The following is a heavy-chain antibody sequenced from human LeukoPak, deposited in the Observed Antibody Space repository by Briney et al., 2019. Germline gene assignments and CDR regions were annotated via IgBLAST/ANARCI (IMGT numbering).Heavy chain of an antibody. CDR2: IYYSGGT. Sequence: PSETLSLTCTVSGGSISSYYWSWIRQPPGKGLEWIGYIYYSGGTNYNPSLKSRVTISVDTSKNQFSLKLSSVTAADTAVYYCAGLRYSSSWYGRPQTSQQFDYWGQGTLVTVSS. D-gene: IGHD6-13*01. V-gene: IGHV4-59*01. J-gene: IGHJ4*02. CDR3: AGLRYSSSWYGRPQTSQQFDY. CDR1: GGSISSYY.